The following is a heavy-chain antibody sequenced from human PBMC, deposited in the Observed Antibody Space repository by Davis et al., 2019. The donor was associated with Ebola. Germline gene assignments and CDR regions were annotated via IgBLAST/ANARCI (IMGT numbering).Heavy chain of an antibody. J-gene: IGHJ4*02. V-gene: IGHV3-7*01. D-gene: IGHD4-23*01. CDR2: IKQDGSEK. Sequence: GESLKISCAASGFTFNKYAVDWVRQAPGKGLEWVANIKQDGSEKYYVDSVKGRFTISRDNDKNSLSLQMNGLRAEDTAVYYCARGPSTGNSFTYWGQGTLVTVSS. CDR1: GFTFNKYA. CDR3: ARGPSTGNSFTY.